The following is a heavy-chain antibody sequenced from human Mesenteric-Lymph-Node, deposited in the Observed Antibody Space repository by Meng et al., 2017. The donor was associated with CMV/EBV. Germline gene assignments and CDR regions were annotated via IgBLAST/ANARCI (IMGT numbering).Heavy chain of an antibody. Sequence: KASGGTFSSYPITWVRQAPGQGLEWMGGIIPLFGTNYAQKFQGRVTITADKSTSTPYMDLSSLRSEDTAVYYCARDQSMAASGREDYWGQGTLVTVSS. J-gene: IGHJ4*02. V-gene: IGHV1-69*06. D-gene: IGHD6-13*01. CDR1: GGTFSSYP. CDR3: ARDQSMAASGREDY. CDR2: IIPLFGT.